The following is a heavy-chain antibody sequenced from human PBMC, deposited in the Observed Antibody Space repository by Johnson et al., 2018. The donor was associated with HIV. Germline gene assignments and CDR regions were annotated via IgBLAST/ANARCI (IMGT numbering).Heavy chain of an antibody. D-gene: IGHD5-18*01. Sequence: QVQLVESGGGVVQPGRSPRLSCAASGFTFSSYAMHWVRQAPGKGLEWVAVISYDGSNKYYAASVKGRFTISRDNSKNTLYLQMNSLRAEDTAVYYCAKVGGYSYGESWGQGTMVTVSS. CDR1: GFTFSSYA. CDR3: AKVGGYSYGES. CDR2: ISYDGSNK. J-gene: IGHJ3*01. V-gene: IGHV3-30*04.